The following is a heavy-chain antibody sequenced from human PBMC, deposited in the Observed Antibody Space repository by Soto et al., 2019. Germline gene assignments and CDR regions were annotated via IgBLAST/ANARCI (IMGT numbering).Heavy chain of an antibody. CDR2: ISGSGSST. CDR1: GFTFGSYA. D-gene: IGHD3-9*01. V-gene: IGHV3-23*01. Sequence: EVQLLESGGGLVQPGGSLRLSCAASGFTFGSYAMSWVRQAPGKGLEWISAISGSGSSTHYADSVKGRFTISRDNSKNTLYLQMNSLRAEDTAVYYCAKEERYFDWLFYDFDYWGQGTQVTVSS. J-gene: IGHJ4*02. CDR3: AKEERYFDWLFYDFDY.